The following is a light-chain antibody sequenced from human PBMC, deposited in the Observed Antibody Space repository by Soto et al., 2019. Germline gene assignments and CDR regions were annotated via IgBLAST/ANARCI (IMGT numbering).Light chain of an antibody. CDR3: QQYGISQNT. V-gene: IGKV3-15*01. CDR2: GAS. Sequence: EIVMTQSPATLSVSPGERATLSCRASQSVSSNLAWYQQKPGQAPRLLIYGASTRATGIPARFSGSGSGTEFTLTISSLQSEDFAVYYCQQYGISQNTFGQGTKLEIK. J-gene: IGKJ2*01. CDR1: QSVSSN.